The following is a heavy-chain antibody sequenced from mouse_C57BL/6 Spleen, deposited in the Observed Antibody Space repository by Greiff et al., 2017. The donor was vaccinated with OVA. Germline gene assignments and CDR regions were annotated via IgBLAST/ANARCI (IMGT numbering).Heavy chain of an antibody. D-gene: IGHD1-1*01. CDR3: ARSNYYGSPWFAY. CDR2: IYPGDGDT. CDR1: GYAFSSYW. Sequence: VMLVESGAELVKPGASVKISCKASGYAFSSYWMNWVKQRPGKGLEWIGQIYPGDGDTNYNGKFKGKATLTADKSSSTAYMQLSSLTSEDSAVYFCARSNYYGSPWFAYWGQGTLVTVSA. J-gene: IGHJ3*01. V-gene: IGHV1-80*01.